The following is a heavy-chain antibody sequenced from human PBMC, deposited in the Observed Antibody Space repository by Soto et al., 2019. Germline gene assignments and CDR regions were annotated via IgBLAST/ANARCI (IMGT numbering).Heavy chain of an antibody. D-gene: IGHD2-8*01. CDR3: VSQRTSVLTQAYFDY. Sequence: TVSGGSVSKCYYFGGWIRQSPGKGLEWIGSVYYRGRSYSKSSVKSRVTISVDTSKNQFSLNLNSVTASDTAVYFCVSQRTSVLTQAYFDYWGPGALVTVS. V-gene: IGHV4-39*01. CDR2: VYYRGRS. J-gene: IGHJ4*02. CDR1: GGSVSKCYYF.